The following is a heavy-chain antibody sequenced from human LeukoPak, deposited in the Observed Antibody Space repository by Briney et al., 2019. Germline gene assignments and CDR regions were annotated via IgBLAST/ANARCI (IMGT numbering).Heavy chain of an antibody. CDR1: GGSISSYY. V-gene: IGHV4-59*01. J-gene: IGHJ3*02. Sequence: SETLSLTCTVSGGSISSYYWSWIRQPPGKGLEWIGYIYYSGSTNYNPSLKSRVTISVDTSKNQFSLKLSSVTAADTAVYYCARLVVVAALDIWGQGTMVAVSS. CDR3: ARLVVVAALDI. D-gene: IGHD2-15*01. CDR2: IYYSGST.